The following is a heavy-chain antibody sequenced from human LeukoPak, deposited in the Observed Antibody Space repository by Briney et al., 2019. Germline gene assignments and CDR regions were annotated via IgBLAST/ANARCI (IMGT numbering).Heavy chain of an antibody. CDR1: GGSISSSCYY. CDR3: ARQNFGVIKPFDY. V-gene: IGHV4-39*01. J-gene: IGHJ4*02. CDR2: IYYSGST. D-gene: IGHD3-3*01. Sequence: SETLSLTCTVSGGSISSSCYYWGWIRRPPGKGLEWIGSIYYSGSTDYNPSLKSRVTISIDTSKNQFSLNLSSVTAADTAVYYCARQNFGVIKPFDYWGQGTLVTVSS.